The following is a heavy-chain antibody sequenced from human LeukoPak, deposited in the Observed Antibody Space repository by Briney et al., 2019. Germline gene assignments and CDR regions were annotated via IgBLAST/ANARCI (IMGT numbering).Heavy chain of an antibody. V-gene: IGHV4-61*02. CDR2: IYTSGST. CDR1: GGSISSGSYY. J-gene: IGHJ3*02. D-gene: IGHD3-22*01. CDR3: ARDRETYYYDSSGYPDAFDI. Sequence: SETLSLTCTVSGGSISSGSYYWSWIRQPAGKGLEWIGRIYTSGSTNYNPSLKSRVTISVDTSKNQFSLKLSSVTAADTAVYYCARDRETYYYDSSGYPDAFDIWGQGTMVTVSS.